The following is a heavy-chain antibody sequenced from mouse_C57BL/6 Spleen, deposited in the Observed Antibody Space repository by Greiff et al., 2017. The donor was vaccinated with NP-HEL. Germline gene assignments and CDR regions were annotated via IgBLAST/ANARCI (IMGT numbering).Heavy chain of an antibody. J-gene: IGHJ3*01. V-gene: IGHV1-50*01. D-gene: IGHD3-3*01. CDR3: ARRGRDVGFAY. CDR1: GYTFTSYW. Sequence: VQLQQSGAELVKPGASVKLSCKASGYTFTSYWMQWVKQRPGQGLEWIGEIDPSDSYTNYNQKFKGKATLTLDTSSSPAYMQLSSLTSEDAAVYDCARRGRDVGFAYWGQGTLVTVAA. CDR2: IDPSDSYT.